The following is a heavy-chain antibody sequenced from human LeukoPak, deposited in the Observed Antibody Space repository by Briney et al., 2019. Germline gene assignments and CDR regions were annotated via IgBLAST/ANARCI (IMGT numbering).Heavy chain of an antibody. CDR2: IKQDGSDK. CDR1: GFTFSDYW. CDR3: ARDYGDY. J-gene: IGHJ4*02. V-gene: IGHV3-7*01. Sequence: GGSLRLSCAASGFTFSDYWMSWFRQAPGKGLEWVANIKQDGSDKYYVDSVKGRFTISRDNVKNSLYLQMNSLRAEDTAVYYCARDYGDYRGQGILVTVSS. D-gene: IGHD4-17*01.